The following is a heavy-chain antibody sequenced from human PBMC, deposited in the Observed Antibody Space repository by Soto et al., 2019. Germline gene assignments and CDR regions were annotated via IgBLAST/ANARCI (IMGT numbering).Heavy chain of an antibody. CDR3: ARDGGYSDGDYYGMDV. D-gene: IGHD5-18*01. Sequence: PSQTLSLTCDISGDSVSSNSAAWNWIRQTPSRGLEWLGRTYYRSKWYSNYAISVKSRVTVNPDTFKNQFSLQLNSVTPEDTAVYYCARDGGYSDGDYYGMDVWGKGTTVTVSS. CDR1: GDSVSSNSAA. CDR2: TYYRSKWYS. J-gene: IGHJ6*04. V-gene: IGHV6-1*01.